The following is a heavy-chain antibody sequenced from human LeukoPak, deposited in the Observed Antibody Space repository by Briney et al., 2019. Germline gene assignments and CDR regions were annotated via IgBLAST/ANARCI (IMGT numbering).Heavy chain of an antibody. Sequence: GGSLRLSCAASGFTSSSYGMHWVRQAPGKGLEWVAVISYDGSNKYDADSVKGRFTISRDNSKNTLYLQMNKLRVEDTAVYYCAKSSLRGHSLWYFDLWGRGTPVTVSS. CDR3: AKSSLRGHSLWYFDL. J-gene: IGHJ2*01. CDR2: ISYDGSNK. D-gene: IGHD3-10*01. V-gene: IGHV3-30*18. CDR1: GFTSSSYG.